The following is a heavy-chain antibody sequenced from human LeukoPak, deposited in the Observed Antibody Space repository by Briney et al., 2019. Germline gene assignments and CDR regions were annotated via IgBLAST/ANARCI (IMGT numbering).Heavy chain of an antibody. V-gene: IGHV3-30-3*01. CDR1: GFTFSSYA. Sequence: TGGSLRLSCAASGFTFSSYAMHWIRRAPGKGLEWLAVISYDGNKKYYADSVRGQFTISRDNSKNTFYLQMDSLRAEDTAVYYCARSRGATGYYWVDYWGQGTLVTVSS. D-gene: IGHD3-22*01. J-gene: IGHJ4*02. CDR2: ISYDGNKK. CDR3: ARSRGATGYYWVDY.